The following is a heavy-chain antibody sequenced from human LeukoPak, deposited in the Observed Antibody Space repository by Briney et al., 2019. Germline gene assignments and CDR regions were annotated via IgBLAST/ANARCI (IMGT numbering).Heavy chain of an antibody. CDR1: GGSFSGYY. J-gene: IGHJ5*02. Sequence: PSETLSLTCAVYGGSFSGYYWSWIRQPPGKGLEWIGEVNHSGSTNYNPSLKSRVTISVDTSKNQFSLRLSSVTAADTAVYYCARRIVLMVYAISKDGGRFDPWGQGTLVTVSS. D-gene: IGHD2-8*01. CDR3: ARRIVLMVYAISKDGGRFDP. CDR2: VNHSGST. V-gene: IGHV4-34*01.